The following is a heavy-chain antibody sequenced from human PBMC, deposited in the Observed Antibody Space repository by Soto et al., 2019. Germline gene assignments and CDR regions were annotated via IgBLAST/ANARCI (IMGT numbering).Heavy chain of an antibody. Sequence: QIQLVQSGGDVKTPGASVKVSCTTSRYTFTSHGIAWVRQAPGQGLEWMGWISTFNGKTDYAQKFQGRVTMTADTITSTVHMELRSLRSDDTAVYYCARLLTEGATFREDAFDVWGPGTKVTFSS. CDR3: ARLLTEGATFREDAFDV. V-gene: IGHV1-18*01. D-gene: IGHD3-9*01. J-gene: IGHJ3*01. CDR2: ISTFNGKT. CDR1: RYTFTSHG.